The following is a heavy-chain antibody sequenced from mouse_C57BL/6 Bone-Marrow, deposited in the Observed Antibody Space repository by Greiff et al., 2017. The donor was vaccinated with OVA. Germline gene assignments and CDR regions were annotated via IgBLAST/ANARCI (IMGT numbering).Heavy chain of an antibody. CDR2: ISYDGSN. CDR1: GYSITSGYY. CDR3: ARSGSSPHW. D-gene: IGHD1-1*01. J-gene: IGHJ2*01. V-gene: IGHV3-6*01. Sequence: EVKLQESGPGLVKPSQSLSLTCSVTGYSITSGYYWNWIRQFPGNKLEWMGYISYDGSNNYNPSLKNRISITRDTSKNQFFLKLNSVTTEDTATYYCARSGSSPHWWGQGTTLTVSS.